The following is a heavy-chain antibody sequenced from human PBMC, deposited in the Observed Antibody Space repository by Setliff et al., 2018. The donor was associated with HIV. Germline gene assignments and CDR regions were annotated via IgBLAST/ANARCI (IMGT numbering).Heavy chain of an antibody. Sequence: SVKVSCKTSGGIFVHYAISWVRQAPGQGLEWMGGIIPFCGTALYAPKFQGRVTITANESTSTAYLELSSLRSEDTGVYYCARGGSITLINYFDPWGQGTLVTVSS. CDR1: GGIFVHYA. J-gene: IGHJ5*02. V-gene: IGHV1-69*13. CDR2: IIPFCGTA. CDR3: ARGGSITLINYFDP. D-gene: IGHD3-10*01.